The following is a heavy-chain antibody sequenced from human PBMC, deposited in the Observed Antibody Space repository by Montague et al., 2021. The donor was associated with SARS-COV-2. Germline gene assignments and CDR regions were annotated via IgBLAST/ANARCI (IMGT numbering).Heavy chain of an antibody. CDR1: GFTFSRYW. CDR2: INIYGSRT. Sequence: SLRLSCAASGFTFSRYWMHWVRQVPGKGLLWVSRINIYGSRTTYADSVKGRFTISRDNAKNTLFLQMNGLRADDTAVYYCTRSGDGVYYGMDVWGQGTTVTVSS. V-gene: IGHV3-74*03. CDR3: TRSGDGVYYGMDV. D-gene: IGHD2-21*02. J-gene: IGHJ6*02.